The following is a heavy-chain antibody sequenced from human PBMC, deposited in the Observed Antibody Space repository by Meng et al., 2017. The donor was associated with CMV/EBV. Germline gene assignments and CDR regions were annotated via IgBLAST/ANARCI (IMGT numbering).Heavy chain of an antibody. CDR1: GGSISSYY. CDR2: IYTSGST. Sequence: VQRPWSGPVLVKPSETLSLTCTFSGGSISSYYWSWIRQPAGKGLEWIGRIYTSGSTNYNPSLKSRVTMSVDTSKNQFSLKLSSVTAADTAVYYCARDLMNCSSTSCANWFDPWGQGTLVTVSS. J-gene: IGHJ5*02. V-gene: IGHV4-4*07. CDR3: ARDLMNCSSTSCANWFDP. D-gene: IGHD2-2*01.